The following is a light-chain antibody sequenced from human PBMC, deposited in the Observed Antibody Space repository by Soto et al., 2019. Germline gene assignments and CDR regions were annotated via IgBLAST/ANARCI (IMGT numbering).Light chain of an antibody. J-gene: IGLJ1*01. V-gene: IGLV2-14*01. CDR3: SSYTSSGIDYV. CDR1: SSDVGGYNY. CDR2: DVS. Sequence: QSALTQPASVSGSPGQSITISCTGTSSDVGGYNYVSWYQQHPGKAPKLMIYDVSNRPSGVSNRFSGSKSGNTASLTISGLQAEDEADYYCSSYTSSGIDYVFGTGTKLTVL.